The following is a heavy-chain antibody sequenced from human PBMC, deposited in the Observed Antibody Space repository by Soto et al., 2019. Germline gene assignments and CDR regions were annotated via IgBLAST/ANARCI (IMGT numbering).Heavy chain of an antibody. CDR1: GFTFSSYS. J-gene: IGHJ3*02. D-gene: IGHD4-17*01. Sequence: PGGSLRLSCAASGFTFSSYSMNWVRQAPGKGLEWVSSISSSSYIYYADSEKGRFTISRDNAKNSLYLQMNSLRAEDTAVYYCAVDYEMDDAFDIWGQGKMVTVSS. CDR3: AVDYEMDDAFDI. CDR2: ISSSSYI. V-gene: IGHV3-21*01.